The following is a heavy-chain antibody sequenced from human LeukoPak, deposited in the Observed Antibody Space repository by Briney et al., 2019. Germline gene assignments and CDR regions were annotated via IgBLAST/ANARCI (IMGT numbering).Heavy chain of an antibody. CDR3: ARLSTRYARIAVAGKGYGVY. CDR1: GYSFTSYW. D-gene: IGHD6-19*01. CDR2: IYPGDSDT. J-gene: IGHJ4*02. V-gene: IGHV5-51*01. Sequence: GESLKISCKGSGYSFTSYWIGWVRQMPGKGLEWMGIIYPGDSDTRYSPSFQGQVTISADKSISTAYLQWSSLKASDTAMYYCARLSTRYARIAVAGKGYGVYWGQGTLVTVSS.